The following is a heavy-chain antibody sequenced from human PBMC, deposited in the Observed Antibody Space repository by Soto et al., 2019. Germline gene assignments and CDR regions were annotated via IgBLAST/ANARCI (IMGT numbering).Heavy chain of an antibody. J-gene: IGHJ3*01. V-gene: IGHV3-23*01. CDR2: ISGLGDTGGST. CDR3: AKAGGITGTRRAFDV. D-gene: IGHD1-20*01. Sequence: GGSLRLSCAASGFTFNSYAMSWVRQAPGKGLEWVSTISGLGDTGGSTFYGDSVKGRFTISRDNSKNTLYLQMNSLRGEDTAVYYCAKAGGITGTRRAFDVWGQGTMVTVSS. CDR1: GFTFNSYA.